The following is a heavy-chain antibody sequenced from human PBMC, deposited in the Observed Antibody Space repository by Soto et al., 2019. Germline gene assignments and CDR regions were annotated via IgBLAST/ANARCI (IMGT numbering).Heavy chain of an antibody. V-gene: IGHV4-31*03. CDR3: ARNGYDYIWGSYRSHFDY. Sequence: SETLSLTCTISGGSISSGGYYWSWIRQHPGKGLEWIGYIYYSGSTYYNPSLKSRVTISVDTSKNQFSLKLSSVTAADTAVYYCARNGYDYIWGSYRSHFDYWGQGTLVTVSS. J-gene: IGHJ4*02. CDR2: IYYSGST. D-gene: IGHD3-16*02. CDR1: GGSISSGGYY.